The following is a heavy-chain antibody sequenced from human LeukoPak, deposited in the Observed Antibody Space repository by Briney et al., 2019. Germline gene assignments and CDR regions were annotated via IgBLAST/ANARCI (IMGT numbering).Heavy chain of an antibody. J-gene: IGHJ4*02. V-gene: IGHV3-9*01. D-gene: IGHD6-19*01. Sequence: GRSLRLSCAASGFTFDDYAMHWVRQAPGKGLEWVSGISWNSGSIGYADSVKGRFTISRDNAKNSLYLQMNSLRAEDTALYYCAKDIHHGGGWYYFDYWGQGTLVTVSS. CDR2: ISWNSGSI. CDR3: AKDIHHGGGWYYFDY. CDR1: GFTFDDYA.